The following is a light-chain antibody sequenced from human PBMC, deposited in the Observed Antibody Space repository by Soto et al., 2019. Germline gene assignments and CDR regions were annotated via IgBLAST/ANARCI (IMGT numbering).Light chain of an antibody. CDR3: SSFTTSNTYV. Sequence: QSALTQPASVSGSPGQSITISCTGTSSDIGNYDYVSWFQQHPGKAPKLLISEVSNRPSGVSYRFSGSKSGTTASLTISGLRAEDEADYYCSSFTTSNTYVFGTGTKLTVL. V-gene: IGLV2-14*01. J-gene: IGLJ1*01. CDR2: EVS. CDR1: SSDIGNYDY.